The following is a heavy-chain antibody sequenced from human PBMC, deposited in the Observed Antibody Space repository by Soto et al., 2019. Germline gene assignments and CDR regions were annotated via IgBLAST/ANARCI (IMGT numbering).Heavy chain of an antibody. CDR2: IYWDDDK. J-gene: IGHJ4*02. Sequence: QITLKESGPTLVKPTQTLTLTCTFSGFSLSTSGVGVGWIRQPPGKALEWLALIYWDDDKRYSPSLKSRLTITKDTSKNQVVLTMTNMDPVDTATYYRAHRRLGDIDERVDYWGQGTLVTVSS. CDR1: GFSLSTSGVG. D-gene: IGHD2-15*01. CDR3: AHRRLGDIDERVDY. V-gene: IGHV2-5*02.